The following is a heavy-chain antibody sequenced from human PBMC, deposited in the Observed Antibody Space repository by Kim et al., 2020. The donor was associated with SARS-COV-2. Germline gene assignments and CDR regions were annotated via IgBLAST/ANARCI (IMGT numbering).Heavy chain of an antibody. CDR3: AKESGSGSYYAWTHYYSGMDV. Sequence: GGSLRLSCAASGFTFSSYGMHWGRQAPGKGLEWVAVISYDGSNKYYADSVKGRFTISRDNSKNTLYLQMNSLRAEDTAVYYCAKESGSGSYYAWTHYYSGMDVWGKGTTVTVSS. CDR2: ISYDGSNK. J-gene: IGHJ6*04. V-gene: IGHV3-30*18. D-gene: IGHD3-10*01. CDR1: GFTFSSYG.